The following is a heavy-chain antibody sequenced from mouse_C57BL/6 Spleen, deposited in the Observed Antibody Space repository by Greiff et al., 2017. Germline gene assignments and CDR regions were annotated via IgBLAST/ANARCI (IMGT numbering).Heavy chain of an antibody. V-gene: IGHV1-85*01. Sequence: VPLQQSGPELVKPGASVKLSCKASGYTFTSYDINWVKQRPGQGLEWIGWIYPRDGSTKYNEKFKGKATLTVDTYSSTAYIELHSMTSEDAAVYFCARTNYYNYEDYAMDYWGQGTSVTVSS. CDR1: GYTFTSYD. CDR3: ARTNYYNYEDYAMDY. J-gene: IGHJ4*01. CDR2: IYPRDGST. D-gene: IGHD2-4*01.